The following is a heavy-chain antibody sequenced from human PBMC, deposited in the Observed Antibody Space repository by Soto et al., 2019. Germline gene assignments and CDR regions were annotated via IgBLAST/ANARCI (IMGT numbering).Heavy chain of an antibody. CDR1: GFTFSSYA. CDR3: ARFVYAGVYYYYCMDV. J-gene: IGHJ6*02. D-gene: IGHD2-8*01. V-gene: IGHV3-23*01. CDR2: ISGSGGRT. Sequence: GGSLRLSCAASGFTFSSYAMSWVRQAPGKGLEWVSAISGSGGRTYYADSVKGRFTISRDNSKNTLYLQMNSLRAEDTAIYFCARFVYAGVYYYYCMDVWGQGTTVTVSS.